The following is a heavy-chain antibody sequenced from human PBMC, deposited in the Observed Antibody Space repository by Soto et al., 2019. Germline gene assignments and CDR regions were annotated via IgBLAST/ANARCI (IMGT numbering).Heavy chain of an antibody. CDR3: PRLPVDTYLIYWFDP. Sequence: SETLSLTCTVSGDSVTSGNYYWNWIRQPPGKGLEWIGYIYYSGNTNYSPSLKSRVTISLDTSSNQFSLRLSSVTAADPAVDYCPRLPVDTYLIYWFDPWGQGTLVTVSS. D-gene: IGHD2-21*01. V-gene: IGHV4-61*01. CDR2: IYYSGNT. CDR1: GDSVTSGNYY. J-gene: IGHJ5*01.